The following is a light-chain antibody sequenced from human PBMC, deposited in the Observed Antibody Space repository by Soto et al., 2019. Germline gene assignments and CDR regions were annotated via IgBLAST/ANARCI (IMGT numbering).Light chain of an antibody. CDR2: NSY. Sequence: QSVLTQPPSASGTPGQRVTISCSGSSSNIGSKTVNWYQQLPGTVLKLLIYNSYQRPSGVPDRFSASKSGTSASLAISGFQFEDEGDYYCSSWDASLNGYVFGTGTKVTVL. CDR1: SSNIGSKT. V-gene: IGLV1-44*01. CDR3: SSWDASLNGYV. J-gene: IGLJ1*01.